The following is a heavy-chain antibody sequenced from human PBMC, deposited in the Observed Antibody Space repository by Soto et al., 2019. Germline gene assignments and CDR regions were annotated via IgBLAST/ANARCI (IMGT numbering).Heavy chain of an antibody. CDR1: GYNFTGYY. CDR3: ARERGIAVAGTDFDY. J-gene: IGHJ4*02. V-gene: IGHV1-2*02. D-gene: IGHD6-19*01. CDR2: IKPNSGGT. Sequence: GASVKVSCKASGYNFTGYYMHWVRQAPGQGLEWMGWIKPNSGGTNYAQKFQGRVTMTRDTSISTAYMELSRLRSDDTAVSYCARERGIAVAGTDFDYWGQGTLVTVSS.